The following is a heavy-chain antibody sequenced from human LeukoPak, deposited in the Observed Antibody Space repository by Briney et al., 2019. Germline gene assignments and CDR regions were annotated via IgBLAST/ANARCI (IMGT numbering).Heavy chain of an antibody. V-gene: IGHV3-23*01. D-gene: IGHD6-19*01. Sequence: GGSLRLSCAASGFTFSSYAMSWVRQAPGKGLEWVSAISGSGGSTYYADSVKGRFTISRDNSKNTLYLHMNSLRAEDTAVYYCAKDLRRRIAVAGTSGWFDPWGQGTLVTVSS. CDR1: GFTFSSYA. J-gene: IGHJ5*02. CDR3: AKDLRRRIAVAGTSGWFDP. CDR2: ISGSGGST.